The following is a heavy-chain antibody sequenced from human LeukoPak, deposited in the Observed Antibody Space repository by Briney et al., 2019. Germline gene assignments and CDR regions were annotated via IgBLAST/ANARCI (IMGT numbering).Heavy chain of an antibody. Sequence: PGGSLRLSCAASGFTFSSYSMNWFRKAPGKGLEWGSSISSSSSYIYYADSVKGRFTISRDNAKNSLYLQMNSLRAEDTAVYYCARDLDDFWSGYFNLEDYWGQGTLVTVSS. CDR3: ARDLDDFWSGYFNLEDY. D-gene: IGHD3-3*01. CDR1: GFTFSSYS. V-gene: IGHV3-21*01. J-gene: IGHJ4*02. CDR2: ISSSSSYI.